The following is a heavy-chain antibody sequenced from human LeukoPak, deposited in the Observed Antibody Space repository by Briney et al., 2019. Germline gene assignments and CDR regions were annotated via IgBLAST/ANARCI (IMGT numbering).Heavy chain of an antibody. V-gene: IGHV2-5*02. D-gene: IGHD3-10*01. J-gene: IGHJ4*02. CDR1: GLSLSTSAMG. Sequence: SGPTLVNPTQPLTLTCTFSGLSLSTSAMGVGWIRQPPVKALEWLAVIYWDDDTRYNPSLKSRLTITKDTSKNQVVLTMTNMDPVDTATYFCAHRGLLGSGSSFDYWGQGTLLTVSS. CDR2: IYWDDDT. CDR3: AHRGLLGSGSSFDY.